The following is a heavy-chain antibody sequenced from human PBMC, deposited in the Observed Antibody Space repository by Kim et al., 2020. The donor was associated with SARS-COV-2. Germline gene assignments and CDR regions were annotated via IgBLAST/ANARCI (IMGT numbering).Heavy chain of an antibody. CDR2: IYYSGST. V-gene: IGHV4-59*01. CDR1: GGSISSYY. D-gene: IGHD2-21*01. J-gene: IGHJ4*02. Sequence: SETLSLTCTVSGGSISSYYWSWIRQPPGKGLEWIGYIYYSGSTNYNPSLKSRVTISVDTSKNQFSLKLSSVTAADTAVYYCARAGLTPRALFYDYWGQGTLVTVSS. CDR3: ARAGLTPRALFYDY.